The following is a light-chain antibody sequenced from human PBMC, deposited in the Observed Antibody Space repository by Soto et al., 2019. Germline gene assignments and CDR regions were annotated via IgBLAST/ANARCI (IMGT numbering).Light chain of an antibody. CDR1: QSVSSN. V-gene: IGKV3-15*01. J-gene: IGKJ1*01. Sequence: EIVMTQSPAPLSVSPGERATLSCRASQSVSSNLAWYQQQPGQAPRLLIYGASTRATGIPARFSGSGSGTEFTLTISSLQSEDFAVYYCQQYKNWPPRTFGQGTKVEIK. CDR3: QQYKNWPPRT. CDR2: GAS.